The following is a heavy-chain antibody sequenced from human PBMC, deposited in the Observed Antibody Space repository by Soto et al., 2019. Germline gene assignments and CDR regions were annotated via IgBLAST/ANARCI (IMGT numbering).Heavy chain of an antibody. J-gene: IGHJ4*02. Sequence: PGGSLRLSCAASGFIFSNAWMSWVRQAPGKGLEWVGRIKSKTNGGTTDYAAPVRGRFSISRDDSKSTLYLQMNSLKTEDTAVYYCTTDDPINRYWGQGTLVTVSS. V-gene: IGHV3-15*01. CDR1: GFIFSNAW. CDR2: IKSKTNGGTT. CDR3: TTDDPINRY.